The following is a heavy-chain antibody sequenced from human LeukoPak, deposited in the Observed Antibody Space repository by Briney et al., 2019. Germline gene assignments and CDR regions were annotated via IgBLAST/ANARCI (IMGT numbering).Heavy chain of an antibody. Sequence: GESLRISCKGSGYSFTSYWIGWVRQMPGKGLEWMGIIYPGDSDTRYSPSFQGQVTISADKSISTAYLQWSSLKASDTAMYYCARRGYSYAHTSDYYYGMDVWGQGTTVTVSS. CDR1: GYSFTSYW. V-gene: IGHV5-51*01. J-gene: IGHJ6*02. CDR2: IYPGDSDT. CDR3: ARRGYSYAHTSDYYYGMDV. D-gene: IGHD5-18*01.